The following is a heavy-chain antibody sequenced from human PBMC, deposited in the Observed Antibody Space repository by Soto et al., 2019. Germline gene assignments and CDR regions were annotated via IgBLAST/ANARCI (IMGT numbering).Heavy chain of an antibody. CDR1: GGSVSSGGNY. CDR2: VHDTGTT. V-gene: IGHV4-39*01. J-gene: IGHJ4*02. Sequence: QLQLQESGPGLVKPSETLSLTCAVSGGSVSSGGNYWGWTRQSPGKGLEWIGSVHDTGTTHYNPSLTSRVTISVDTSKNQFSLTVNSVTAADTAVYYCARGLSSPSAAGVWGQGTLVTVSS. D-gene: IGHD6-6*01. CDR3: ARGLSSPSAAGV.